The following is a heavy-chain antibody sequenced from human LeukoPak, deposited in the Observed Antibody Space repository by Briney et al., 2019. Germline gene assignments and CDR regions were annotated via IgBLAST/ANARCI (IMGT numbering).Heavy chain of an antibody. Sequence: PGGSLRLSCAASGFTVSSNYMSWVRQAPGKGLEWVSVIYSGGSTYYADSVKGRFTISRDNSKNTLYLQMNSLRAEDTAVYYCAKAPGISAYYYMDVWGKGTTVTVSS. D-gene: IGHD3-3*02. CDR2: IYSGGST. V-gene: IGHV3-53*01. CDR3: AKAPGISAYYYMDV. CDR1: GFTVSSNY. J-gene: IGHJ6*03.